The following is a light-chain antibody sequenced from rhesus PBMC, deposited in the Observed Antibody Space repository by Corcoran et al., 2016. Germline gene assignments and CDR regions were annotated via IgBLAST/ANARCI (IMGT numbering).Light chain of an antibody. V-gene: IGKV1-22*01. CDR1: QGISSW. Sequence: DIQMTQSPSSLSASVGDTFTITCRASQGISSWLAWYQQKPGQAPKLLIYKVSSLQSGVPSRFSGSGSGTDFNLPISSLQSEDFETYYCQQYGRRPYSFGRGTKVEIK. CDR2: KVS. J-gene: IGKJ2*01. CDR3: QQYGRRPYS.